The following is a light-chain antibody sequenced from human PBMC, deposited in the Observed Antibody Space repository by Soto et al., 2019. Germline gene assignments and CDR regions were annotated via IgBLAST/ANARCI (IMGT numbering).Light chain of an antibody. V-gene: IGKV4-1*01. Sequence: DIVMTQSPDSLAVSLGERATINCKSSQSILFSSNNKNYLTWYQQKPGQPPKPLIYWSSTRDSGVPDRFSGSGSGTDCTITISSLQAEDVAFYYCQQYYSTPVTFGGGTKVEIK. CDR1: QSILFSSNNKNY. CDR3: QQYYSTPVT. J-gene: IGKJ4*01. CDR2: WSS.